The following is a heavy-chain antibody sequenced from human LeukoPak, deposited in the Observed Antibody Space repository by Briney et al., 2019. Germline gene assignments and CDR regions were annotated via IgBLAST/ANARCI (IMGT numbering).Heavy chain of an antibody. Sequence: GGSLSLLYALSIHIHKRNYMLGVRQAPGKGLEWVSVIYSGGDTFYADSVKGRFTISRDNSKNTLYLQMNSLRAEDTAVYYCAAKVELRSNGPYFNSWGQGTLVTVSS. CDR3: AAKVELRSNGPYFNS. J-gene: IGHJ4*02. V-gene: IGHV3-53*01. CDR1: IHIHKRNY. CDR2: IYSGGDT. D-gene: IGHD1-7*01.